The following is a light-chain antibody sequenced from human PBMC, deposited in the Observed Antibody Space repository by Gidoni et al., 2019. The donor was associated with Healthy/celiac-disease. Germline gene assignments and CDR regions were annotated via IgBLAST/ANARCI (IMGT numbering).Light chain of an antibody. V-gene: IGKV1-39*01. CDR2: AAS. Sequence: DSQMNQSPSSLSASVRDRVTITCRASQRISSYLTWYQQKPGKAPKLLIYAASSLQSGVPSRFGGGGSGTDFTLTISSLLPDDFATYYYRQSYSTPPFTFGPGTKVDIK. J-gene: IGKJ3*01. CDR1: QRISSY. CDR3: RQSYSTPPFT.